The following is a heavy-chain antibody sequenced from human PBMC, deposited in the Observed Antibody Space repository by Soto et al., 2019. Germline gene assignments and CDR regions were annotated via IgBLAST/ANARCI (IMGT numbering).Heavy chain of an antibody. V-gene: IGHV3-23*01. CDR2: ISGSGGST. CDR1: GFTFSSYA. Sequence: EVQLLESGGGLVQPGGSLRLSCAASGFTFSSYAMSWVRQAPGKGLEWVSAISGSGGSTYYADSVKGRFTISRDNSKNTLYLQMNSLRAEDTAVYYCAKGELRQYYYYYGMDVWGQGTTVTVSS. CDR3: AKGELRQYYYYYGMDV. D-gene: IGHD1-7*01. J-gene: IGHJ6*02.